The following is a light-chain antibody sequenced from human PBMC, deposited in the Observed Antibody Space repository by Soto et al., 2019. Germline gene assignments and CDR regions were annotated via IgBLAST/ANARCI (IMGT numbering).Light chain of an antibody. CDR1: QSGFKCSNNKDC. CDR3: QQFSSPPFFP. V-gene: IGKV4-1*01. J-gene: IGKJ2*01. CDR2: WAS. Sequence: DIVMTQSPDSLAVSLGERATINCNSSQSGFKCSNNKDCLAWYQQKPGQPPKLLLYWASTRESGVPDRFSGSGSGTDFTLTISSLQAEDVAIYYCQQFSSPPFFPFGQGTKVDIK.